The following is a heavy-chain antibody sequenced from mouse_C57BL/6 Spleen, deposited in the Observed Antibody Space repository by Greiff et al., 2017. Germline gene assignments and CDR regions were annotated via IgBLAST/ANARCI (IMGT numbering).Heavy chain of an antibody. J-gene: IGHJ2*01. CDR3: AKPLDYYFDY. CDR1: GFKIKNTY. D-gene: IGHD6-1*01. Sequence: EVQLQQSVAELVRPGASVKLSCTASGFKIKNTYMHWVKQRPEQGLAWLGRFDPANGHTKYAPKFQGKATITADTSSNTAYLQRISLTSDDTAIYYCAKPLDYYFDYWSQGTTHTVSS. CDR2: FDPANGHT. V-gene: IGHV14-3*01.